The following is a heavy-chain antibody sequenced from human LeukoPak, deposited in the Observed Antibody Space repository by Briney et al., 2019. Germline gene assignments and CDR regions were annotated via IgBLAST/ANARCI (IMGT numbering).Heavy chain of an antibody. CDR1: GFTFSSYA. D-gene: IGHD3-10*01. J-gene: IGHJ4*02. CDR3: AKAYYGSGRTPFDY. Sequence: GGSLRLSCAASGFTFSSYAMSWVRQAPGKGREWVSAICGSGGSTYYADSVKGRFTISRDNSKNTLYLQMNSLRAEDTAVYYCAKAYYGSGRTPFDYWGQGTLVTVSS. V-gene: IGHV3-23*01. CDR2: ICGSGGST.